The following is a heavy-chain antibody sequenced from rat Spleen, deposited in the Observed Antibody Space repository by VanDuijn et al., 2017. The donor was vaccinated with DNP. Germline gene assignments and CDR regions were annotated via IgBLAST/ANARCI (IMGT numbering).Heavy chain of an antibody. D-gene: IGHD1-3*01. Sequence: QVQLKESGPGLVQPSQTLSLTCTVSGFSLTTYGVSWVRQPPGKGLEWIAAISGGGVTYYNSPLKSRLSISRDTSKSQVFLTMNSLQTEDTAMYFCASLNYGNYGYWGQGVMVTVSS. CDR1: GFSLTTYG. CDR2: ISGGGVT. CDR3: ASLNYGNYGY. V-gene: IGHV2S12*01. J-gene: IGHJ2*01.